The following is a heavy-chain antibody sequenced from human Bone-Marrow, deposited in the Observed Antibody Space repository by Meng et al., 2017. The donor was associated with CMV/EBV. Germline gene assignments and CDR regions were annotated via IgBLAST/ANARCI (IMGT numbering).Heavy chain of an antibody. V-gene: IGHV3-7*01. CDR3: AREYSPVGNYGSGSYYRDY. CDR2: IKQDGSEK. Sequence: GESLKISCAASGFTFSSYWMSWVRQAPGKGLEWVANIKQDGSEKYYVDSVKGRFTISRDNAKNALYMQMNSLRAEDTAVYYCAREYSPVGNYGSGSYYRDYWGQGTLVTVSS. CDR1: GFTFSSYW. J-gene: IGHJ4*02. D-gene: IGHD3-10*01.